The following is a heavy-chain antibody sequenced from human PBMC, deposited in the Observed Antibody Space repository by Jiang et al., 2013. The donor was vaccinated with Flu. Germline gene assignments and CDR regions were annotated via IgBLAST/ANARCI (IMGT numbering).Heavy chain of an antibody. CDR3: ARHVELTGALGY. CDR2: SSYSGST. D-gene: IGHD1-7*01. J-gene: IGHJ4*02. V-gene: IGHV4-39*01. Sequence: GSISSSSYYWGWIRQPQGRGWSGLGVSSYSGSTYYNPSLKSRVTISVDTSKNQFSLKLSSVTAADTAVYYCARHVELTGALGYWGQGTLVTVSS. CDR1: GSISSSSYY.